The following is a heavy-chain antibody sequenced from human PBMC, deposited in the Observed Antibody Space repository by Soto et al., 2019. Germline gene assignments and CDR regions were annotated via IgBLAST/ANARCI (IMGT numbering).Heavy chain of an antibody. Sequence: QVELVESGGGVVQPGRSLRLSCAASGFTFSSYGMHWVRQAPGKGLEWVAVIWYDGSNKYYADSVKGRFTISRDNSKNTLYLQINSLRAEDTAVYYCARDRFIGGFQVERQGWFDRWGQGTLVTVSS. V-gene: IGHV3-33*01. CDR3: ARDRFIGGFQVERQGWFDR. J-gene: IGHJ5*02. CDR2: IWYDGSNK. CDR1: GFTFSSYG. D-gene: IGHD1-1*01.